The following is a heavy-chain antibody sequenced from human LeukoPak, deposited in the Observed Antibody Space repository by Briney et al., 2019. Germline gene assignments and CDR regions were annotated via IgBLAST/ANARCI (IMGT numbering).Heavy chain of an antibody. J-gene: IGHJ4*02. V-gene: IGHV1-18*01. D-gene: IGHD1-26*01. Sequence: ASVKVSCKAPGYTFTSYGISWVRQAPGQGLEWMGWISAYNGNTNYAQKLQGRVTMTTDTSTSTAYMELRSLRSDDTAVYYCARGVNILGVYYFDYWGQGTLVTVSS. CDR1: GYTFTSYG. CDR3: ARGVNILGVYYFDY. CDR2: ISAYNGNT.